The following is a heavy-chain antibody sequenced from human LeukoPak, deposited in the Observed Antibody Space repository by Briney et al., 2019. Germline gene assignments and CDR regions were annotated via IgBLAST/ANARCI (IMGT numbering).Heavy chain of an antibody. V-gene: IGHV4-59*01. CDR1: GGSISNYY. D-gene: IGHD6-13*01. CDR3: ARNLIPEQLVMNF. CDR2: IYYTGST. Sequence: SETLSLTCTVSGGSISNYYWNWIRQPPGKGLEWIGYIYYTGSTNYNPSLKSRVTMSVDTSKNQFSLNLKTVTPEDTAVYYCARNLIPEQLVMNFWGQGTLVTVSS. J-gene: IGHJ4*02.